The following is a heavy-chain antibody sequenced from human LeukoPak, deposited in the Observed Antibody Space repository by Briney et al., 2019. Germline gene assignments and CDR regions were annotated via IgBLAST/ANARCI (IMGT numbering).Heavy chain of an antibody. Sequence: PGGSLRLSCAASGFTFSNYAIHWVRQAPGKGLEWVSIVGGSGVKTYYADSVRGRFTISRDNSENTVYLQMNSLRAEDTAVYYCAKRGDCSGTCTYDYWGQGTLVTVSS. CDR2: VGGSGVKT. CDR3: AKRGDCSGTCTYDY. D-gene: IGHD2-2*01. V-gene: IGHV3-23*01. CDR1: GFTFSNYA. J-gene: IGHJ4*02.